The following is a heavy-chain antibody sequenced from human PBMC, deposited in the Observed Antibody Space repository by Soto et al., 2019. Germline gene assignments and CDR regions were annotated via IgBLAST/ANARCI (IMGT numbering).Heavy chain of an antibody. D-gene: IGHD2-15*01. CDR3: ARLGVDQLILDYYYYYGMDV. CDR1: GFTFSSYS. V-gene: IGHV3-21*01. Sequence: GGSLRLSCAASGFTFSSYSMNWVRQAPGKGLEWVSSISSSSSYIYYADSVKGRFTISRDNAKNSLYLQMNSLRAEETAVYYCARLGVDQLILDYYYYYGMDVWGQGNTVTVSS. CDR2: ISSSSSYI. J-gene: IGHJ6*02.